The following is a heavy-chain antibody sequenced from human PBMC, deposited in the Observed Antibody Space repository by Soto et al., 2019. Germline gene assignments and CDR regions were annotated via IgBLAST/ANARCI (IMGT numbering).Heavy chain of an antibody. D-gene: IGHD6-13*01. J-gene: IGHJ4*01. CDR3: ARSGYGSSDFDH. CDR1: HGSVSIDPFY. V-gene: IGHV4-31*03. CDR2: IYYRGNT. Sequence: SETLCLTCTVSHGSVSIDPFYWTWIRQHPGKGLEWIGYIYYRGNTYSRPSLKSRVSISIDTSQNQFSLRLNSVTAAHTAVYYCARSGYGSSDFDHWGQGTMVTVSS.